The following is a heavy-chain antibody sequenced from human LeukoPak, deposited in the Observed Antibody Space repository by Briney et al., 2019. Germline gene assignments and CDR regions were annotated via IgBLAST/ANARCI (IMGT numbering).Heavy chain of an antibody. V-gene: IGHV3-30*18. D-gene: IGHD5-18*01. Sequence: PGGSLRLSCAASGFTFSSYGMHWVRQAPGKGLEWVALISYDGSYTYHPNSVRGRLTISRDNSKNTLYLQMNTLRPEDTAVYYCAKDVGYLTSRPHNWFDPWGQGTLVTVSS. J-gene: IGHJ5*02. CDR2: ISYDGSYT. CDR3: AKDVGYLTSRPHNWFDP. CDR1: GFTFSSYG.